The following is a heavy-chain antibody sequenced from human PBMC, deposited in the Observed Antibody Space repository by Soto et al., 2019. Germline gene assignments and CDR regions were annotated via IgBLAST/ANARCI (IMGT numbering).Heavy chain of an antibody. V-gene: IGHV1-3*01. CDR2: INAGNGNT. D-gene: IGHD6-13*01. CDR1: GYTFTSYA. J-gene: IGHJ4*02. CDR3: ARGEVRQLGFDY. Sequence: QVPLVQSGAEVKKPGASVKVSCKASGYTFTSYAMHWVRQAPGQRLEWMGWINAGNGNTKYSQKFQGRVTITRDTSASTAYMELSSLRSEDTAVYYCARGEVRQLGFDYWGQGTLVTVSS.